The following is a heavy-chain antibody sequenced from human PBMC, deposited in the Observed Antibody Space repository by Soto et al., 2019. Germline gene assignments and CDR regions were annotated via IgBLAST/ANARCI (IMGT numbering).Heavy chain of an antibody. CDR3: AGGLRVSGYSSSWYDY. D-gene: IGHD6-13*01. J-gene: IGHJ4*02. CDR2: INHSGST. Sequence: SETLSLTCAVYGGSFSGYYWSWIRQPPGKGLEWIGEINHSGSTNYNPSLKSRVTISVDTSKNQFSLKLSSVTAADTAVYYCAGGLRVSGYSSSWYDYWGQGTLVTVSS. V-gene: IGHV4-34*01. CDR1: GGSFSGYY.